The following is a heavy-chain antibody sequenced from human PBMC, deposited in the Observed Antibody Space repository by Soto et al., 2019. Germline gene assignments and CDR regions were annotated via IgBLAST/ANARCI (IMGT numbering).Heavy chain of an antibody. D-gene: IGHD3-10*01. CDR3: AKEGDLWFGELTVSDY. J-gene: IGHJ4*02. V-gene: IGHV3-23*01. CDR2: ISGSGGST. Sequence: PGGSLRLSCAASGFTFSSYAMSWVRQAPGKGLEWVSAISGSGGSTYYADSVKGRFTISRDNSKNTLYLQMNSLRAEDTAVYYCAKEGDLWFGELTVSDYWGQGTLVTVSS. CDR1: GFTFSSYA.